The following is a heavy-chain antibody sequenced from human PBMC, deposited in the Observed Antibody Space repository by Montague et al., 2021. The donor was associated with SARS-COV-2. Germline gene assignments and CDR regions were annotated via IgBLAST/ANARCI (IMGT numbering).Heavy chain of an antibody. CDR3: ARRSLGYCSGGSCYSAFDP. V-gene: IGHV4-59*01. CDR1: GGSISSYY. D-gene: IGHD2-15*01. Sequence: SETLSLTCTVSGGSISSYYRSWIRQLPGKGLEWIGYIYYSGSTNYNPSLKSRVTISVDTSKNQFSLKLSSVTAADTAVYYCARRSLGYCSGGSCYSAFDPWGQGTLVTVSS. J-gene: IGHJ5*02. CDR2: IYYSGST.